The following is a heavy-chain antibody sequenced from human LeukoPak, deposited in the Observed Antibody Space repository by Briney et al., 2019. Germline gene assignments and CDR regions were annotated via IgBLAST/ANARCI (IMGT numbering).Heavy chain of an antibody. V-gene: IGHV3-21*01. CDR1: GFTFSTLS. CDR2: ISTSSSYI. CDR3: ASGGADQWKVMSGSFDS. D-gene: IGHD2-15*01. J-gene: IGHJ4*02. Sequence: GGSLRLSCAASGFTFSTLSMNWVRQAPGKGLEWVSSISTSSSYIYYADSVKGRFTISRDNAKRSLYLQMNSLRGEDTAVYYCASGGADQWKVMSGSFDSWGQGTLVTVSS.